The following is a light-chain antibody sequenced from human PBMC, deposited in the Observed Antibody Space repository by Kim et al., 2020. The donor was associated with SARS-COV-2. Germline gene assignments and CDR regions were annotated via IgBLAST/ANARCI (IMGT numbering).Light chain of an antibody. CDR1: SSDVVGYNY. J-gene: IGLJ2*01. Sequence: PGQSITISCTGTSSDVVGYNYVSWYQQYPGKAPNLMIYDVSKRPSGVSNRFSGSKSGDSASLTISGLQAEDEADYYCSSYTTTGGVFGGGTKLTVL. CDR3: SSYTTTGGV. V-gene: IGLV2-14*04. CDR2: DVS.